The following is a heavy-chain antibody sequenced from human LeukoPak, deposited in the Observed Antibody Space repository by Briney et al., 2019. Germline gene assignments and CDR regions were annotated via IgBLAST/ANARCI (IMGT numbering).Heavy chain of an antibody. V-gene: IGHV6-1*01. CDR1: GDSVSRNSAA. D-gene: IGHD5-24*01. CDR2: TYYRSKWYN. CDR3: ARGEMATTFFDH. J-gene: IGHJ4*02. Sequence: SQALSLTCAISGDSVSRNSAAWNWIRQSPSRGLEWLGRTYYRSKWYNDYAVSVKSRITITPDTSKNQFSLQLNSVTPEDTAVYYCARGEMATTFFDHWGQGPLVTVSS.